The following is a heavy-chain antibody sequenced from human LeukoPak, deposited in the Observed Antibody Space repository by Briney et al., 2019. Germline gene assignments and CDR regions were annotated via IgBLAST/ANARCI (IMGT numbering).Heavy chain of an antibody. D-gene: IGHD2-15*01. CDR3: ARDLPAGIPPPNWFDP. CDR1: GFTFSDYY. J-gene: IGHJ5*02. CDR2: ISSSGSTI. Sequence: GGSLRLSCAASGFTFSDYYMSWIRQAPGKGLEWVSYISSSGSTIYYADSVKGRFTISRDNAKNSLYLQMNSLRAEDTAVYYCARDLPAGIPPPNWFDPWGQGTLVTVSS. V-gene: IGHV3-11*01.